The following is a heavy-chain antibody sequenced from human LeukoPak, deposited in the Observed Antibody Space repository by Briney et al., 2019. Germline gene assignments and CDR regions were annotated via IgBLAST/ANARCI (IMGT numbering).Heavy chain of an antibody. J-gene: IGHJ4*02. D-gene: IGHD4-17*01. CDR2: IYYSGST. V-gene: IGHV4-30-4*08. CDR3: ARAWGDYIFDY. CDR1: GVSITSRNYD. Sequence: PSETLSFTCTVSGVSITSRNYDWGWIRQPPGKGLEWIGYIYYSGSTYYNPSLKSRVTISVDTSKNQFSLKLSSVTDADTAVYYCARAWGDYIFDYWGQGTLVTVSS.